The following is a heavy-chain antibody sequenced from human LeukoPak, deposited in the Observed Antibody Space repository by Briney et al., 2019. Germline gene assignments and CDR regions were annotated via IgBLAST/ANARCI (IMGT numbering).Heavy chain of an antibody. CDR2: ISVYNGKT. CDR1: GYTFGNYG. V-gene: IGHV1-18*01. CDR3: ARDRVRRSTTGGAFDI. Sequence: WASVKVSCKAAGYTFGNYGINWVRQAPGQGLEWMGWISVYNGKTNYAQKLQGRVTMTTDTSTNTAYMELRSLRSDDTAMYYCARDRVRRSTTGGAFDIWGQGTMVTVSS. J-gene: IGHJ3*02. D-gene: IGHD2/OR15-2a*01.